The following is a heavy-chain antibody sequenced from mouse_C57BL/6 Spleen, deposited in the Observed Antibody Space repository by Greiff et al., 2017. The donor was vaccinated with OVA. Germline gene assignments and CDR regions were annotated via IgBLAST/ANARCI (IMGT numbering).Heavy chain of an antibody. D-gene: IGHD2-4*01. CDR3: ARSDYYDYDVEYAMDY. J-gene: IGHJ4*01. CDR2: IYPRDGST. CDR1: GYTFTDHT. Sequence: LQESDAELVKPGASVKISCKVSGYTFTDHTIHWMKQRPEQGLEWIGYIYPRDGSTKYNEKFKGKATLTADKSSSTAYMQLNSLTSEDSAVYFCARSDYYDYDVEYAMDYWGQGTSVTVSS. V-gene: IGHV1-78*01.